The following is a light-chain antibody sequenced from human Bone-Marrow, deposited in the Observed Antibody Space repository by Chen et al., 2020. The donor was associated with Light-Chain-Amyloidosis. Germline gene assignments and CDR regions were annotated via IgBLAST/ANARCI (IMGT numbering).Light chain of an antibody. CDR1: SSDVGGYNL. CDR2: EGS. CDR3: CSYAGSSTWV. J-gene: IGLJ3*02. V-gene: IGLV2-23*01. Sequence: QSALIQPPSVAGSPGMSLTIYCTGTSSDVGGYNLVSWYQQHPGKAPKLMIYEGSKRPSGVSNRFSGSKSGNTASLTISGLQAEDEADYYCCSYAGSSTWVFGGGTKLTVL.